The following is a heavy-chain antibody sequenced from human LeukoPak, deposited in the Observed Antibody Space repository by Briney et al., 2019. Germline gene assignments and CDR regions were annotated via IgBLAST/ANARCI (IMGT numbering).Heavy chain of an antibody. CDR2: IIPILGIA. J-gene: IGHJ3*02. D-gene: IGHD4-17*01. Sequence: SVKVSCKASSYTFTSYGISWVRQAPGQGLEWMGRIIPILGIANYAQKFQGRVTITADKSTSTAYMELSSLRSEDTAVYYCARQVESLRGAFDIWGQGTMVTVSS. CDR3: ARQVESLRGAFDI. CDR1: SYTFTSYG. V-gene: IGHV1-69*04.